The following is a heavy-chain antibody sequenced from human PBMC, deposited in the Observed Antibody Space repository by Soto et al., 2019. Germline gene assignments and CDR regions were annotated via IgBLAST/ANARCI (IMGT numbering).Heavy chain of an antibody. D-gene: IGHD2-2*02. J-gene: IGHJ6*02. CDR2: IYYSGST. CDR3: ARGRDIVVVPAAIKFYYYYCGMDV. CDR1: GGSITSGDYY. Sequence: QVQLQQSGPGLVKPSQTLSLTCTVSGGSITSGDYYWSWIRQPPGKGMEWIGNIYYSGSTYYNPSLKSRVTISVDTSKNQFALKLSSVTAADPAVYYCARGRDIVVVPAAIKFYYYYCGMDVWGQGPTVTVSS. V-gene: IGHV4-30-4*01.